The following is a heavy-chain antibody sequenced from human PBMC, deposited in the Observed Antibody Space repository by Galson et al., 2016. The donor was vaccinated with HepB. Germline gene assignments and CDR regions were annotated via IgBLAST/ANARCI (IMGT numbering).Heavy chain of an antibody. CDR1: GFTFTNSL. V-gene: IGHV3-74*01. CDR2: INFDGSTT. Sequence: YLSLSCAASGFTFTNSLMHWVSQAPGKGLVWASRINFDGSTTHYADSVKGRFTISRDNAKNTVYLQMDSLRADDTALYYCVSARDGYNVWGQGTTVTVSS. D-gene: IGHD6-6*01. CDR3: VSARDGYNV. J-gene: IGHJ3*01.